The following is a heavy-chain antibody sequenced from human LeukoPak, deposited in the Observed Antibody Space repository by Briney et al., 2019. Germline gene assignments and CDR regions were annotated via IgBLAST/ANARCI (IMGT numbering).Heavy chain of an antibody. D-gene: IGHD1-26*01. CDR3: VRGGASGIDY. J-gene: IGHJ4*02. CDR1: GFALGSFA. Sequence: PGGSLRLSCTASGFALGSFAMHWVRQGAGKGLEYISAISANGNTAYYDTSVKGRFVISRDNSRNKLYLQMGRLRPEDTAMYFCVRGGASGIDYWGRGALVTVS. V-gene: IGHV3-64*01. CDR2: ISANGNTA.